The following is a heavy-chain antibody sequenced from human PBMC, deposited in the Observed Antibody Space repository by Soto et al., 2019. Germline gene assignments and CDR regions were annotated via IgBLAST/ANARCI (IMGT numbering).Heavy chain of an antibody. CDR2: IYYSGST. V-gene: IGHV4-39*01. Sequence: QLQLQESGPGLVKPSETLSLTCTVSGGSISSSSYYWGWIRQPPGKGLEWIGSIYYSGSTYYNPSLKSRVTISVDTSKNQFSLKLSSVTAADTAVYYCARHRRPSSTSWNPPGFCWFDPWGQGTLVTVSS. D-gene: IGHD2-2*01. J-gene: IGHJ5*02. CDR3: ARHRRPSSTSWNPPGFCWFDP. CDR1: GGSISSSSYY.